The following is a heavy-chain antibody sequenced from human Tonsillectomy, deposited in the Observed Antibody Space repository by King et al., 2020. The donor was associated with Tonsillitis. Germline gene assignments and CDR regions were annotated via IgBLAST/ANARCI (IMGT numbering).Heavy chain of an antibody. D-gene: IGHD1-26*01. J-gene: IGHJ4*02. CDR3: ARGGDY. CDR1: GFTFSSYA. Sequence: QLVQSGGGVVQPGRSLRLSCAASGFTFSSYAMHWVRQAPGKGLEWVAVISYDGSNEYYADSLKGRFTISRDDSKNTLYLQMNSLRAEDTAVYYCARGGDYGGQGTLVTVSS. V-gene: IGHV3-30*01. CDR2: ISYDGSNE.